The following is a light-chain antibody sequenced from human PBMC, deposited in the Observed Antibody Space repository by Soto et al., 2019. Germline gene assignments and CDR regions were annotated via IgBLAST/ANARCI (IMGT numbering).Light chain of an antibody. CDR1: QRVSSTY. V-gene: IGKV3-20*01. Sequence: EIVLTQSPGTLSLSPGERATLSCRASQRVSSTYLAWNQHKPGQPPRLIIYGASSRATGIPDRFSGSGSGTDVTVTISRLEPEDFSIYYCQQYGSSSYTFGQGTKLEIK. CDR3: QQYGSSSYT. CDR2: GAS. J-gene: IGKJ2*01.